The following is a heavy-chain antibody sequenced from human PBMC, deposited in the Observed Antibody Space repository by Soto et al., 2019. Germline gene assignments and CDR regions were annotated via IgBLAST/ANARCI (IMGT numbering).Heavy chain of an antibody. D-gene: IGHD2-2*01. J-gene: IGHJ4*02. CDR2: ISAYNGNT. Sequence: ASVKVSCKASGYTFTSYGISWVRQAPGQGLEWMGWISAYNGNTNYAQKLQGRVTMTTDTSTSTAYMELRSLRSDDTAVYYCARESVLVVVPAARGDFDYWGQGTLVTISS. CDR3: ARESVLVVVPAARGDFDY. V-gene: IGHV1-18*01. CDR1: GYTFTSYG.